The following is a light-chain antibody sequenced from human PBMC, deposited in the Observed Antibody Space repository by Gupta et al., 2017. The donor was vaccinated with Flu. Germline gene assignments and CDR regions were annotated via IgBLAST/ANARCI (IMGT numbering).Light chain of an antibody. CDR2: TTS. J-gene: IGKJ5*01. Sequence: PSSVSASVGDRVTITCRASQGVDKYLAWYQQKPGEAPNLLIYTTSTLQSGVPSRFSGSGSGPDFTLTITSLQPEDVATYYCQQANSFPITFGQGTRLEIK. CDR3: QQANSFPIT. CDR1: QGVDKY. V-gene: IGKV1-12*01.